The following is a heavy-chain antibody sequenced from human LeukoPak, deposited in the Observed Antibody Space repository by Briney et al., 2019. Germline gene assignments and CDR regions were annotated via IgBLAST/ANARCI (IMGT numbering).Heavy chain of an antibody. CDR1: GFTFSSYS. D-gene: IGHD6-19*01. CDR3: ARTSGWYGVDY. J-gene: IGHJ4*02. Sequence: PGGSLRLSCAASGFTFSSYSMNWVRQAPGKGLEWVSYISSSSSTIYYADSVKGRFTISRDNAKNSLYLQMNSLRAEDTAAYYCARTSGWYGVDYWGQGTLVTVSS. CDR2: ISSSSSTI. V-gene: IGHV3-48*04.